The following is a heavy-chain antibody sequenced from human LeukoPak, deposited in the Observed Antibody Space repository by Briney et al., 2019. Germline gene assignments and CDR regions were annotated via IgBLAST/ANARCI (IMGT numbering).Heavy chain of an antibody. D-gene: IGHD3-10*01. CDR3: ARVLLLWFGELSEGSFDY. V-gene: IGHV3-74*01. J-gene: IGHJ4*02. Sequence: GGSLRLSCAASGFTFSSYWMHWVRQAPGKGLVWVSRINTDGSSTSYADSVKGRFTISRDNSKNTLYLQMNSLRAEDTAVYYCARVLLLWFGELSEGSFDYWGQGTLVTVSS. CDR2: INTDGSST. CDR1: GFTFSSYW.